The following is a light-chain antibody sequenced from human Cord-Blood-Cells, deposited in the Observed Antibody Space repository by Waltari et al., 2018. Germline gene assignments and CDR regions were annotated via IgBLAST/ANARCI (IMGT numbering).Light chain of an antibody. V-gene: IGLV1-51*01. J-gene: IGLJ3*02. Sequence: QSVLTQPPSVSAAPGQKVTISCSGSSSNIGNNYLSWYQQLPGTAPKLLIYDNNKRPSGITDRFSGSKSGTSATLGITGLQTGDEADYYCGTWDSSLSAGVFGGGTKLTVL. CDR1: SSNIGNNY. CDR2: DNN. CDR3: GTWDSSLSAGV.